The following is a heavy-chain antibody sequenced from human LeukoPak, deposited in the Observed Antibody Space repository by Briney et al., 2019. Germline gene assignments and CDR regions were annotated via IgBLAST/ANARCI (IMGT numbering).Heavy chain of an antibody. V-gene: IGHV3-30-3*01. Sequence: PGGSLRLSCAASGFTFSSYAMHWVRQAPGKGLEWVAVISYDGSNKYYADSVKGRFTISRDNSKNTLYLQMNSLRAEDTAVYYWAKDPIVVVPAATPLRAYFDYWGQGTLVTVSS. D-gene: IGHD2-2*01. CDR3: AKDPIVVVPAATPLRAYFDY. CDR2: ISYDGSNK. CDR1: GFTFSSYA. J-gene: IGHJ4*02.